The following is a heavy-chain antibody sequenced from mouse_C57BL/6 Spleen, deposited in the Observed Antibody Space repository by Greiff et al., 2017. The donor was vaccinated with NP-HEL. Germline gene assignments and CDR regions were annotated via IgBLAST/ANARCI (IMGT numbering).Heavy chain of an antibody. Sequence: QVQLQQSGAELVRPGASVTLSCKASGYTFTDYEMHWVKQTPVHGLEWIGAIDPETGGTAYNQKFKGKAILTADKSSSTAYMELRSLTSEDSAVYYCTRDDYDGVFDYWGQGTTLTVSS. CDR2: IDPETGGT. D-gene: IGHD2-4*01. CDR3: TRDDYDGVFDY. J-gene: IGHJ2*01. V-gene: IGHV1-15*01. CDR1: GYTFTDYE.